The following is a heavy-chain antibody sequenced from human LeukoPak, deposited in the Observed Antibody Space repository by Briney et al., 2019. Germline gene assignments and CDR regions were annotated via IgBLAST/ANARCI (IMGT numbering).Heavy chain of an antibody. Sequence: SETLSLTCTVSGGSISSSSYYWGWIRQPPGKGLEWIGSIYYSGSTYYNPSLKSRVTISVDTCKNEFSLKLSSVTAADTAVYYCARAYHSSWYLNWFDPWGQGTLVTVSS. CDR1: GGSISSSSYY. CDR3: ARAYHSSWYLNWFDP. V-gene: IGHV4-39*07. J-gene: IGHJ5*02. D-gene: IGHD6-13*01. CDR2: IYYSGST.